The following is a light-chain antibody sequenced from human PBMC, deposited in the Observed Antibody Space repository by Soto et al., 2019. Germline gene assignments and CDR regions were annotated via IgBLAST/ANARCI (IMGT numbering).Light chain of an antibody. CDR1: QGISSY. CDR2: AAS. CDR3: QQLNSTPRT. Sequence: DIQLTQSPSFLSASVGDRVTITCRASQGISSYLAWYQQKPGKAPKLLIYAASTLQSGVPSRFSGSGSGTEFTLTISSLQPEDFATYYCQQLNSTPRTFGQGTKVDIK. J-gene: IGKJ1*01. V-gene: IGKV1-9*01.